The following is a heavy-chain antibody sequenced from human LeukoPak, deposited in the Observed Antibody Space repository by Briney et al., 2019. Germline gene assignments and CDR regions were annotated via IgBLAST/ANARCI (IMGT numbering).Heavy chain of an antibody. V-gene: IGHV1-2*06. CDR3: ASRAGYSGSYWDFDY. Sequence: ASVKVSCKASGYTLTGYYMHWVRQAPGQGLEWVGRINPNSGGANYAQKSQGRVTMTRDTSISTAYMELSRLRSDDTAVYYCASRAGYSGSYWDFDYWGQGTLVTVSS. CDR1: GYTLTGYY. J-gene: IGHJ4*02. CDR2: INPNSGGA. D-gene: IGHD1-26*01.